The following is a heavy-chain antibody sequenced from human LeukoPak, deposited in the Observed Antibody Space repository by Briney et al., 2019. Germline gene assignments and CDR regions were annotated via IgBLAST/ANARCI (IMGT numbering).Heavy chain of an antibody. D-gene: IGHD3-22*01. V-gene: IGHV3-48*03. CDR3: ARDPFRDYDSSGYFDY. J-gene: IGHJ4*02. CDR2: ISSSGSTR. CDR1: EFTFSHYE. Sequence: GGSLRLPCATSEFTFSHYEMNWVRQAPGKGLEWVSYISSSGSTRYYADSVEGRFTISRDNAKNSLHLQMNSLRAEDTAVYYCARDPFRDYDSSGYFDYWGQGTPVTVSS.